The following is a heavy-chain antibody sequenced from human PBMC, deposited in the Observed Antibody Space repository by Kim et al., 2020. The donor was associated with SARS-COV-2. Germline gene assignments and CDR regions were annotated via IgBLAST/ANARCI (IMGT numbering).Heavy chain of an antibody. CDR1: GGSFSGYY. V-gene: IGHV4-34*01. D-gene: IGHD6-19*01. J-gene: IGHJ4*02. CDR2: INHSGST. Sequence: SETLSLTCAVYGGSFSGYYWSWIRQPPGKGLEWIGEINHSGSTNYNPSLKSRVTISVDTSKNQFSLKVSSVTAADTAVYYCARGPIAVAGRSLDYWGQGTLVTVSS. CDR3: ARGPIAVAGRSLDY.